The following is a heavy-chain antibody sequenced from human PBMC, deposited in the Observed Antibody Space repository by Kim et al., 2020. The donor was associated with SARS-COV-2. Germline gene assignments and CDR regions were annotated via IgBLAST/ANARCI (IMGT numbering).Heavy chain of an antibody. CDR2: IKSEGTGI. D-gene: IGHD4-4*01. V-gene: IGHV3-74*01. J-gene: IGHJ6*02. CDR3: ASDTVLYGLDV. CDR1: GFTVNTYW. Sequence: GGSLRLSCAASGFTVNTYWMHWVRQAPGKGLVWVSRIKSEGTGISYADSVKGRFTISRDNANNTLYLQMDNLRDEDTAVYYCASDTVLYGLDVWGQGTTVTVSS.